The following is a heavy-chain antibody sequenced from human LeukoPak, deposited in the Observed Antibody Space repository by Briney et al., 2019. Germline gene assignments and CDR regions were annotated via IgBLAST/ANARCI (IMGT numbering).Heavy chain of an antibody. D-gene: IGHD4-11*01. J-gene: IGHJ4*02. CDR2: ISWNSVSV. Sequence: GGSLRLSCAASGFTLDYYAMHWVRQAPGKGLEWVSGISWNSVSVGYADSVKGRFTISRDNAKNSLYLQMNSLRAEDTALYYCAKDDYSGSVDYWGQGTLVTVSS. CDR1: GFTLDYYA. V-gene: IGHV3-9*01. CDR3: AKDDYSGSVDY.